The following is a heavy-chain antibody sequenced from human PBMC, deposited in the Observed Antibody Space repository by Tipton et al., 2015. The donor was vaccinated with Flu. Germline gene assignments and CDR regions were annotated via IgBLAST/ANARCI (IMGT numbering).Heavy chain of an antibody. CDR1: GGSISSYY. V-gene: IGHV4-59*01. Sequence: TLSLTCTVSGGSISSYYWSWIRQPPGKGLEWIGYIYYSGSTNYNPSLKSQVTISVDTSKNQFSLKLSSVTAADTAVYYCARHVTIFGTFDYWGQGTLVTVSS. CDR2: IYYSGST. J-gene: IGHJ4*02. D-gene: IGHD3-3*01. CDR3: ARHVTIFGTFDY.